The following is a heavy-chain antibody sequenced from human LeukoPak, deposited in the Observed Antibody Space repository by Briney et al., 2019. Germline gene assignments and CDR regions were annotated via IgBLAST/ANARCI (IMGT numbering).Heavy chain of an antibody. Sequence: GGSLRLSCAVSGFSFSSYGMHWVRQAPGKGLEWVAVIWYDGTNKYYADSVKGRFTISRDNSKNTLYLQMNSLRAEDTAVYYCARDQRGFSYSKYYFDYWGQGTLVTVSP. V-gene: IGHV3-33*08. CDR3: ARDQRGFSYSKYYFDY. CDR2: IWYDGTNK. J-gene: IGHJ4*02. D-gene: IGHD5-18*01. CDR1: GFSFSSYG.